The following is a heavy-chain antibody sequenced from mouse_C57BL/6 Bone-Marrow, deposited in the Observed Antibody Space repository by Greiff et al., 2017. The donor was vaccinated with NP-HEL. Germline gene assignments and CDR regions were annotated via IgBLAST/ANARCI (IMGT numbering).Heavy chain of an antibody. CDR1: GFTFSSYA. J-gene: IGHJ3*01. V-gene: IGHV5-4*01. CDR3: AREGPWFAY. Sequence: LMESGGGLVKPGGSLKLSCAASGFTFSSYAMSWVRQTPEKRLEWVATISDGGSYTYYPDNVKGRFTISRDNAKNNLYLQMSHLKSEDTAMYYCAREGPWFAYWGQGTLVTVSA. CDR2: ISDGGSYT.